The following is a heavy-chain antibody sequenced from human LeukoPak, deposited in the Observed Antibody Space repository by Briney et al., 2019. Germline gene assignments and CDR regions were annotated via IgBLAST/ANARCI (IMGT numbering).Heavy chain of an antibody. CDR3: ARQKYDILTGYAVSAFDI. J-gene: IGHJ3*02. CDR1: GGSISSYY. CDR2: IYYSGST. D-gene: IGHD3-9*01. Sequence: SETLSLTCTVSGGSISSYYWSWIRQPPGKGLEWIGYIYYSGSTNYNPSLKSRVTISVDTSKSQFSLKLSSVTAADTAVYYCARQKYDILTGYAVSAFDIWGQGTMVTVSS. V-gene: IGHV4-59*08.